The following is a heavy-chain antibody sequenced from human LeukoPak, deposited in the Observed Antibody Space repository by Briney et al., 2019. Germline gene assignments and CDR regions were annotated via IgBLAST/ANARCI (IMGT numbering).Heavy chain of an antibody. CDR3: ARDRGIAAAGGFDP. J-gene: IGHJ5*02. CDR1: GGSISSYY. Sequence: SETLSLTCTVSGGSISSYYWSWIRQPPGKGLEWIGYIYYSGSTNYNPSLKSRVTISVDTSKNQFSLKLSSVTAADTAVYYCARDRGIAAAGGFDPWGQGTLVTVSS. CDR2: IYYSGST. V-gene: IGHV4-59*12. D-gene: IGHD6-13*01.